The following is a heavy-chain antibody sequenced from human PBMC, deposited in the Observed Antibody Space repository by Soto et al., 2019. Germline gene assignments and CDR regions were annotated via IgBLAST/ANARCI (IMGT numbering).Heavy chain of an antibody. V-gene: IGHV3-7*01. Sequence: EVKLVESGGGLVRPGGSLRLSCVASGFTFRIYWMTWIRQAPGKGLEWVGNIKEDGSEEKYVDSVKGRFTISRDNAKNSLYLQMNSLRVEDTAIYYCASPRGGGYRIFDYWGRGTLVTVSS. J-gene: IGHJ4*02. CDR1: GFTFRIYW. CDR3: ASPRGGGYRIFDY. D-gene: IGHD1-26*01. CDR2: IKEDGSEE.